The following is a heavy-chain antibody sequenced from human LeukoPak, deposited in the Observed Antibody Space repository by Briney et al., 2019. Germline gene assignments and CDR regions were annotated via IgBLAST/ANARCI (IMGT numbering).Heavy chain of an antibody. Sequence: ASVKVSCKTSGYTFTNYDINWVRQASGQGLEWMGWMNPNSGNTGYAQKFQGRVTITRNTSISTAYMELSSLTSEDTAVYSCASPNPGGSHYYPDAFDIWGQGTMVTVSS. V-gene: IGHV1-8*03. J-gene: IGHJ3*02. D-gene: IGHD1-26*01. CDR1: GYTFTNYD. CDR2: MNPNSGNT. CDR3: ASPNPGGSHYYPDAFDI.